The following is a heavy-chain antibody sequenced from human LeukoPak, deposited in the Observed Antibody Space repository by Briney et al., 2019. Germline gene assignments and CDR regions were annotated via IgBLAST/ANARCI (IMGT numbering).Heavy chain of an antibody. D-gene: IGHD2-2*01. Sequence: ASVKVSCKASGYTFSSYHMHWVRQAPGQGLEWMGIINPSSGSTSYAQKFQGRVTMTRDTTTSIVYMELSGLRSEDTAVYYCARDSRVVPAAGHYFDSWGQGILVTVSS. CDR2: INPSSGST. CDR3: ARDSRVVPAAGHYFDS. V-gene: IGHV1-46*01. J-gene: IGHJ4*02. CDR1: GYTFSSYH.